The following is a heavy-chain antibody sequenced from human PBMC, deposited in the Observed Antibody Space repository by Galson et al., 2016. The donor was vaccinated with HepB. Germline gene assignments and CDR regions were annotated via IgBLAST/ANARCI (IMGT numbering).Heavy chain of an antibody. V-gene: IGHV3-23*01. Sequence: SLRLSCAASGFSFSTSGMSWVRQTPGRGLEWVSGITGSGDATHYADSVRGRFTISRDNAKNTLYLQMNNLRAEDTAVYYCASSGYSGSWGRGTLVTVSS. CDR1: GFSFSTSG. J-gene: IGHJ4*02. D-gene: IGHD6-13*01. CDR2: ITGSGDAT. CDR3: ASSGYSGS.